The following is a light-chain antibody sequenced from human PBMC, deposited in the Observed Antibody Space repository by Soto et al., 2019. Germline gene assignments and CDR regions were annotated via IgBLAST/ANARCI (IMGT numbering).Light chain of an antibody. CDR2: GAS. V-gene: IGKV3-15*01. CDR1: HSISTN. J-gene: IGKJ1*01. Sequence: EIVMTQSPATLSVSPGGRASLPCRASHSISTNLAWYQQKPGQAPRLLIYGASTRATGIPARFSGSGSETEFTLTISSLQSEDFAVYYCQQYNNWPRTFGQGSKVDI. CDR3: QQYNNWPRT.